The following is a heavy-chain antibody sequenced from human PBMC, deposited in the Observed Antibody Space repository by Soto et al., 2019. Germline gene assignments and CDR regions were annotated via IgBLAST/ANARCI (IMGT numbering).Heavy chain of an antibody. J-gene: IGHJ6*02. CDR3: PRVSRMLIPAVSVTDYSFPGPDV. CDR2: INDRGSI. V-gene: IGHV4-34*01. Sequence: QVQLQQWGAGLLKPSETLSHNCAVYGGSFSGYYWSWIRQPPGKGLEWYGEINDRGSINYNPSLKIRATTSVDTANNQSALKLNSVTAAHTAVFYCPRVSRMLIPAVSVTDYSFPGPDVWYQGTAVTVSS. D-gene: IGHD3-16*01. CDR1: GGSFSGYY.